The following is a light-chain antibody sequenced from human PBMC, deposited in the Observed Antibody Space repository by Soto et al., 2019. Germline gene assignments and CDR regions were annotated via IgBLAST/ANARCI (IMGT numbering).Light chain of an antibody. CDR2: GPS. CDR3: QQYGGAPFT. J-gene: IGKJ3*01. CDR1: QNVYINS. Sequence: EIVLTQSARTLSLSPGESATLSCRASQNVYINSLAWFQQKPGQTPRLLIYGPSTRAAGVPDRFTGSGSGADFALTITSLEPEDFAMYYCQQYGGAPFTFGPGTRV. V-gene: IGKV3-20*01.